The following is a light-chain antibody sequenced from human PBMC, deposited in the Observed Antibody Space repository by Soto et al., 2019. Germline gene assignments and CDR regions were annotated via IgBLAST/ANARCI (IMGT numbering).Light chain of an antibody. V-gene: IGKV3-11*01. CDR2: DAS. J-gene: IGKJ5*01. CDR1: QSVSSY. CDR3: QQRSNWPPIT. Sequence: IVLSQTVTTLSLSTGQRATLSCRASQSVSSYLAWYQQKPGQAPRLLIYDASNRATGIPARFSGSGSGTDFTLTISSLEPEDFAVYYCQQRSNWPPITFGQGTRLEI.